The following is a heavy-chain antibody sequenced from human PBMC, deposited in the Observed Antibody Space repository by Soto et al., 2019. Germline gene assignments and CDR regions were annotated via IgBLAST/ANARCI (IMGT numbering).Heavy chain of an antibody. Sequence: SETLSLTCTVSGGSISSYYWSWIRQPPGKGLEWIGYIYYSGSTNYNPSLKSRVTISVDTSKNQFSLKLSSVTAADTAVYYCARVQGDDFWSGYPIFFDYWGQGTLVTVS. V-gene: IGHV4-59*01. CDR1: GGSISSYY. CDR2: IYYSGST. CDR3: ARVQGDDFWSGYPIFFDY. D-gene: IGHD3-3*01. J-gene: IGHJ4*02.